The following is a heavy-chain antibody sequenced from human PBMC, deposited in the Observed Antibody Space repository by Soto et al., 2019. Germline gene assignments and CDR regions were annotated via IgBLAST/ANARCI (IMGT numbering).Heavy chain of an antibody. CDR3: ARFRNGGYSYGKTYYYYYGMDV. CDR2: ISSSSSYT. D-gene: IGHD5-18*01. J-gene: IGHJ6*02. V-gene: IGHV3-11*06. CDR1: GFTFSDYY. Sequence: GGSLRLSCAASGFTFSDYYMSWIRQAPGKGLEWVSYISSSSSYTNYADSVKGRFTISRDNAKNSLYLQMNSLRAEDTAVYYCARFRNGGYSYGKTYYYYYGMDVWGQGTTVTVSS.